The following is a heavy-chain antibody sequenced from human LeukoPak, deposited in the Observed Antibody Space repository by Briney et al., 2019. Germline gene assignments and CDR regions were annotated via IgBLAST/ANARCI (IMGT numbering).Heavy chain of an antibody. J-gene: IGHJ4*02. Sequence: PGGSLRLSCAASGFTFSNFWMTWVRQAPGKGLEWVANIKQDGSEEYYVDSVKGRFTISRDNAENSLYLQLNTLRAEDTAVYYCARDIPYMSYKGDYFDYWGQGTLVTVSS. CDR2: IKQDGSEE. V-gene: IGHV3-7*01. D-gene: IGHD2-2*02. CDR1: GFTFSNFW. CDR3: ARDIPYMSYKGDYFDY.